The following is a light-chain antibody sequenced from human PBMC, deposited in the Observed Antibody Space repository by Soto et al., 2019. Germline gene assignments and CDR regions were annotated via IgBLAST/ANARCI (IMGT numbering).Light chain of an antibody. CDR2: EVT. Sequence: QSALTQPASVSGSPGQSITISFTGTSSDVGSYNYVSWYQQHPGKVPKLIICEVTNRPPGVSNRFSGSKSGNTASLTISGLQTEDEADYYCSSYTTSSTWVFGGGTKVTVL. CDR1: SSDVGSYNY. J-gene: IGLJ3*02. CDR3: SSYTTSSTWV. V-gene: IGLV2-14*01.